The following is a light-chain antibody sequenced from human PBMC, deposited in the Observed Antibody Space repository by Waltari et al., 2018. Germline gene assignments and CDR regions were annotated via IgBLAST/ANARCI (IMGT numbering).Light chain of an antibody. Sequence: ETVLTQSPATLSLSPGDRATFSCRASQNIDSYLPWYQQKPGQALRFLIFDAFNMPTGIPARFSGSRSGTDFNLTISSLESEDFAIYYCQQRRNWPWTFGQGTRVEIK. CDR2: DAF. CDR1: QNIDSY. CDR3: QQRRNWPWT. J-gene: IGKJ1*01. V-gene: IGKV3-11*01.